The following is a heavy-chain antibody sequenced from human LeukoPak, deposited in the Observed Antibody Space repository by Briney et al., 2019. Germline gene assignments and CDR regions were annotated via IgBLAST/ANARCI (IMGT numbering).Heavy chain of an antibody. CDR1: GYTFTSYG. V-gene: IGHV3-23*01. D-gene: IGHD1-26*01. Sequence: GASVKVSCKASGYTFTSYGISWVRQAPGKGLEWVSAISAGGSSTYYADSVKGRFTISRDNSKNTLYLQMNSLRAEDTAVYYCARDITIVGATGAFDIWGQGTMVTVSS. CDR2: ISAGGSST. CDR3: ARDITIVGATGAFDI. J-gene: IGHJ3*02.